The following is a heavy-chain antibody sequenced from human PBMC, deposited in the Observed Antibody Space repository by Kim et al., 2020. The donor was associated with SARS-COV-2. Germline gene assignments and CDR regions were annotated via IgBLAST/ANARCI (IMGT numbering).Heavy chain of an antibody. CDR2: IYYSGST. D-gene: IGHD3-22*01. CDR1: GGSISSGGYY. Sequence: SETLSLTCTVSGGSISSGGYYWSWIRQHPGKGLEWIGYIYYSGSTYYNPSLKSRATISVDTSKNQFSLKLSSVTAADTAVYYCARNIGITMIVVVTGWFDPGGQGTLVTVSS. V-gene: IGHV4-31*03. CDR3: ARNIGITMIVVVTGWFDP. J-gene: IGHJ5*02.